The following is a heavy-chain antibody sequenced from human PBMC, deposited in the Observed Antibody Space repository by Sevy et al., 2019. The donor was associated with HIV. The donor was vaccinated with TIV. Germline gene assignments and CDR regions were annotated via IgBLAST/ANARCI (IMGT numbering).Heavy chain of an antibody. Sequence: GGSLRLSCAASGFTSSSYAMHWVRQAPGKGLEWVAVISYDGSNKYYADSVKGRFTISRDNSKNTLYLQMNSLRAEDTAVYYCARDLNILNGYYNGGLDPWGQGTLVTVSS. V-gene: IGHV3-30-3*01. J-gene: IGHJ5*02. CDR1: GFTSSSYA. D-gene: IGHD3-9*01. CDR2: ISYDGSNK. CDR3: ARDLNILNGYYNGGLDP.